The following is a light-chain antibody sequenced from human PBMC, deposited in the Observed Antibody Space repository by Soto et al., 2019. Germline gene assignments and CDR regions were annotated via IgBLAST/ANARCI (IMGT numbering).Light chain of an antibody. CDR2: DAS. CDR1: QSISSW. CDR3: TPYNSNLSI. V-gene: IGKV1-5*01. J-gene: IGKJ3*01. Sequence: DIQMTQSPSTLSASVGDRVTITCRASQSISSWLAWYQQKPGKAPKLLIYDASSLESGVPSRFSGSGSGTEFTLTISSLQPDDFVTYSSTPYNSNLSIFGPVT.